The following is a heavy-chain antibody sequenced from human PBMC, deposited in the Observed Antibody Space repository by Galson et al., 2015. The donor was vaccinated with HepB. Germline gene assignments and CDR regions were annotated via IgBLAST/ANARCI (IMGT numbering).Heavy chain of an antibody. V-gene: IGHV3-30*03. CDR1: GFTFSSYG. J-gene: IGHJ4*02. CDR3: ARFRGLEPPDY. Sequence: SLRLSCAASGFTFSSYGMHWVRQAPGKGLEWVAVISYDGSNKYYADSVKGRFTISRDNSKNTLYLQMNSLRAEDTAVYYCARFRGLEPPDYWGQGTLVTVSS. D-gene: IGHD1-14*01. CDR2: ISYDGSNK.